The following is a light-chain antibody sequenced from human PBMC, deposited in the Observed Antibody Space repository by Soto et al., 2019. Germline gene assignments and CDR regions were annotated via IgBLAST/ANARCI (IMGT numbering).Light chain of an antibody. CDR3: QVWDSGSDHVV. CDR2: DDS. J-gene: IGLJ2*01. V-gene: IGLV3-21*02. Sequence: SYELTQPPSVSVAPGQTARITCGGNNIGIKTVHWYHQKPGQAPVLVVYDDSDRPSGIPERFSGSNSGNTATLTISRVEVGDEADYYCQVWDSGSDHVVFGGGTKLTVL. CDR1: NIGIKT.